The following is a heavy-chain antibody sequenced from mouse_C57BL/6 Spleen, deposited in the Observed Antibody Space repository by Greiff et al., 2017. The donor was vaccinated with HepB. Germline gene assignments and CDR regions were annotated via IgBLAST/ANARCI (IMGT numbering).Heavy chain of an antibody. J-gene: IGHJ4*01. CDR2: ISDGGSYT. V-gene: IGHV5-4*01. CDR3: ARDLDYYGSSYDAMDY. Sequence: DVMLVESGGGLVKPGGSLKLSCAASGFTFSSYAMSWVRQTPEKRLEWVATISDGGSYTYYPDNVKGRFTISRDNAKNNLYLQMSHLKSEDTAMYYCARDLDYYGSSYDAMDYWGQGTSVTVSS. D-gene: IGHD1-1*01. CDR1: GFTFSSYA.